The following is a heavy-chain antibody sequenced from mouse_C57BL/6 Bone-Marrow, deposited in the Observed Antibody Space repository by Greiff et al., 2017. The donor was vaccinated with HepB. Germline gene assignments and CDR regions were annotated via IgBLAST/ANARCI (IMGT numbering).Heavy chain of an antibody. CDR3: ARYGSRWFAY. CDR1: GYTFTSYW. J-gene: IGHJ3*01. V-gene: IGHV1-52*01. D-gene: IGHD1-1*01. Sequence: VKLQQPGAELVRPGSSVKLSCKASGYTFTSYWMHWVKQRPIQGLEWIGNIDPSDSETHYNQKFKDKATLTVDKSSSTAYMQLSSLTSEDSAVYYCARYGSRWFAYWGQGTLVTVSA. CDR2: IDPSDSET.